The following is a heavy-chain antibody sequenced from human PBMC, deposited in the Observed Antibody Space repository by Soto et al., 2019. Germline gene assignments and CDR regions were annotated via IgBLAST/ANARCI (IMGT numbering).Heavy chain of an antibody. V-gene: IGHV1-69*02. J-gene: IGHJ6*02. CDR3: ARGSRARNYYCYGMDV. CDR2: IIPILGIA. CDR1: GGTFSSYT. D-gene: IGHD2-15*01. Sequence: QVQLVQSGAEVKKPGSSVKVSCKASGGTFSSYTISWVRQAPGQGLEWMGRIIPILGIANYTQKFQGRVTITADKSTSTAYVELSSLRSEDTAVYYCARGSRARNYYCYGMDVWGQGTTVTVSS.